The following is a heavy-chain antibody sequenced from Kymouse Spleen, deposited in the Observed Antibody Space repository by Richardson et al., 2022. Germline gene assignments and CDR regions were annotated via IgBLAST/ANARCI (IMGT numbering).Heavy chain of an antibody. Sequence: QVQLQQWGAGLLKPSETLSLTCAVYGGSFSGYYWSWIRQPPGKGLEWIGEINHSGSTNYNPSLKSRVTISVDTSKNQFSLKLSSVTAADTAVYYCARGPGITIFGVNLDLWGRGTLVTVSS. CDR2: INHSGST. D-gene: IGHD3-3*01. CDR3: ARGPGITIFGVNLDL. J-gene: IGHJ2*01. V-gene: IGHV4-34*01. CDR1: GGSFSGYY.